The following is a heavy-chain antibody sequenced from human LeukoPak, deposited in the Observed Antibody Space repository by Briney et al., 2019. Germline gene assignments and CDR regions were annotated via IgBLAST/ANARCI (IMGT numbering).Heavy chain of an antibody. CDR1: GGSLSRYA. V-gene: IGHV1-69*04. Sequence: SSVKVSRKRTGGSLSRYAISWVRQAPGQGLEWMGRIIPIFGIANYAQKFQGRVTITADKSTSTAYMELSSLRSEDTAVYYCARWDGDYRRLDYWGQGTLVTVSS. CDR3: ARWDGDYRRLDY. CDR2: IIPIFGIA. J-gene: IGHJ4*02. D-gene: IGHD4-17*01.